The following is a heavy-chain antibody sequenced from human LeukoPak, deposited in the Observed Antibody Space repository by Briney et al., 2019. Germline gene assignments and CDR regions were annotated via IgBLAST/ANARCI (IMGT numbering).Heavy chain of an antibody. CDR1: GFTFSSYA. Sequence: PGRSLRLSCAASGFTFSSYAMHWVRQAPGKGLEWVAVISYDGSNKYYADSVKGRFTISRDNSKDTLYLQMNSLRAEDTAVYYCAREGLLCGGDCYRDAFDIWGQGTMVTVSS. CDR3: AREGLLCGGDCYRDAFDI. J-gene: IGHJ3*02. D-gene: IGHD2-21*02. V-gene: IGHV3-30-3*01. CDR2: ISYDGSNK.